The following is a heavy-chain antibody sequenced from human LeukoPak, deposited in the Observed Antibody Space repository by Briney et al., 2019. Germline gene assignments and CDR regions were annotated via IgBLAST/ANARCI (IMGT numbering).Heavy chain of an antibody. Sequence: PGGSLRLSCAASGFSFSSYEMNWVRQAPGKGLEWVSYMSSSGGTIYSADSVKGRFTVSRDNGKNSLYLQMNSLRDEDTAVYYCARDNSGWSRYFDHWGQGTLVTVSS. CDR3: ARDNSGWSRYFDH. CDR2: MSSSGGTI. J-gene: IGHJ4*02. V-gene: IGHV3-48*03. CDR1: GFSFSSYE. D-gene: IGHD6-19*01.